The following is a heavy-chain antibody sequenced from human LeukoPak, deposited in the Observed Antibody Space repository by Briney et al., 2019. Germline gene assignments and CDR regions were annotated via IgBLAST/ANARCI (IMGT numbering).Heavy chain of an antibody. CDR3: AREGYGSGSYPHYYMDV. J-gene: IGHJ6*03. CDR1: GYTFTSYY. CDR2: INPSGGST. V-gene: IGHV1-46*01. D-gene: IGHD3-10*01. Sequence: GASVKVSCKASGYTFTSYYIHWVRQAPGEGLEWMGIINPSGGSTSYAQKFQGRVTMTRDMSTSTVYVELSSLRSEDTAVYYCAREGYGSGSYPHYYMDVWGKGTTVTVSS.